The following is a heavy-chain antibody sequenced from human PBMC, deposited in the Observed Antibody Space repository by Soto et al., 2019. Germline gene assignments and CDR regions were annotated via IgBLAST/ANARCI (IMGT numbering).Heavy chain of an antibody. V-gene: IGHV3-73*02. J-gene: IGHJ4*02. Sequence: EVQLVESGGGLVQPGGSLKLSCAASGFIVSGFGIHWVRQASGKGLEWVGRIRDKGNNYATTYAASMKGRFTISRDDSETTAFLQMNSLITEATAVYYCARYRPGSGALDYWGQGTLVTVSS. CDR1: GFIVSGFG. CDR2: IRDKGNNYAT. D-gene: IGHD3-10*01. CDR3: ARYRPGSGALDY.